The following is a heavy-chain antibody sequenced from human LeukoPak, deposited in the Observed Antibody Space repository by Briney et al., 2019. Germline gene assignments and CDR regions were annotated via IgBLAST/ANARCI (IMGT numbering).Heavy chain of an antibody. CDR1: GFDFSTYS. D-gene: IGHD3-10*01. CDR2: ISSSSSNI. CDR3: AKGNMVRGVMSFFDY. Sequence: GGSLRLSCAASGFDFSTYSIDWVRQAPGKGLEWVSYISSSSSNIYHADSVKGRFTISRDNAKNSLYLQMNSLRAEDTALYYCAKGNMVRGVMSFFDYWGQGTLVTVSS. J-gene: IGHJ4*02. V-gene: IGHV3-21*04.